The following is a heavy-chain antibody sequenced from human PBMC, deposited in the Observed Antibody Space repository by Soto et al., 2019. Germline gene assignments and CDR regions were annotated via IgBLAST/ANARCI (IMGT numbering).Heavy chain of an antibody. V-gene: IGHV1-69*13. CDR2: IIPIFGTA. CDR1: GGTFSSYA. CDR3: ASIPTEYSSSSGY. Sequence: SVKVSCKASGGTFSSYAISWVRQAPGQGLEWMGGIIPIFGTANYAQKFQDRVTITADESTSTAYMELSSLRSEDTAVYYCASIPTEYSSSSGYWGQGSLVTVS. J-gene: IGHJ4*02. D-gene: IGHD6-6*01.